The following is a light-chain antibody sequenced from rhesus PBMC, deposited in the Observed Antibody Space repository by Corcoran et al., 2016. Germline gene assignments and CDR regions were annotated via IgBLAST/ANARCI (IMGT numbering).Light chain of an antibody. J-gene: IGKJ3*01. CDR1: QGISSY. CDR2: AES. V-gene: IGKV1-28*03. CDR3: LQHNSYPFT. Sequence: DIQMTQSPSSLSASVGDTVTITCRASQGISSYLNWFQQKPGKAPKLLIYAESRLESGVPSRFSGSGSGTDFTLTISSLQPEDFAVYYCLQHNSYPFTFGPGTKLDIK.